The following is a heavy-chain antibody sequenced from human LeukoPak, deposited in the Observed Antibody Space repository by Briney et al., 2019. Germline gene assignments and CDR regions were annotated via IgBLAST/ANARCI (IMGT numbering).Heavy chain of an antibody. CDR2: INPNTGDT. CDR3: ARGGGNPLGYYGMDV. V-gene: IGHV1-2*02. J-gene: IGHJ6*02. D-gene: IGHD4-23*01. Sequence: ASVKVSCKASGYTFTGYYMHWVRQAPGQGLEWMGWINPNTGDTNYAQKFQGRVTMTRDTSISTAYMELSRLRSDDTAVYYCARGGGNPLGYYGMDVWGQGTTVTVSS. CDR1: GYTFTGYY.